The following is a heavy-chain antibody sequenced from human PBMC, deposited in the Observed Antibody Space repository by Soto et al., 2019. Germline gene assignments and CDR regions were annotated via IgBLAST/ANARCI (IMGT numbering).Heavy chain of an antibody. J-gene: IGHJ4*02. V-gene: IGHV1-18*01. CDR1: GYTFTSYG. CDR2: ISAYNGNT. CDR3: ARVVEDYGDYGFGAQTSYYFDY. D-gene: IGHD4-17*01. Sequence: ASVKVSCKASGYTFTSYGISWVRQAPGQGLEWMGWISAYNGNTNYAQKLQGRVTMTTDTSTSTAYMELRSLRSDDTAVYYCARVVEDYGDYGFGAQTSYYFDYWGQGTLVTVSS.